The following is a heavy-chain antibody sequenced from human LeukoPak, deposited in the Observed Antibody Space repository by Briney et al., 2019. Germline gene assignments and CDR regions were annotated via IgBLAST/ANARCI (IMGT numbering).Heavy chain of an antibody. J-gene: IGHJ1*01. D-gene: IGHD6-19*01. CDR1: GGTFSSYA. V-gene: IGHV1-69*04. CDR2: IIPILGIA. Sequence: GASVKVSCKASGGTFSSYAISWVRQAPGQGLEWMGRIIPILGIANYAQKFQGRVTITADKSTSTAYMELSSLRSEDTAVYYCARAASGWQDQYFQHWGQGTLVTVSS. CDR3: ARAASGWQDQYFQH.